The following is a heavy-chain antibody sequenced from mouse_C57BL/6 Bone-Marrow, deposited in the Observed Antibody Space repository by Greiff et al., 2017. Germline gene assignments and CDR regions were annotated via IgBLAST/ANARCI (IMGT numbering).Heavy chain of an antibody. CDR1: GFTFSDYY. D-gene: IGHD2-4*01. CDR3: ARDYDGVAY. V-gene: IGHV5-12*01. CDR2: ISNGGGST. Sequence: EVQVVESGGGLVQPGGSLKLSCAASGFTFSDYYMYWVRQTPEKRLEWVAYISNGGGSTYYPDTVKGRFTISRDNAKNTLYLQMSRLKSEDTAMYYCARDYDGVAYWGQGTLVTVSA. J-gene: IGHJ3*01.